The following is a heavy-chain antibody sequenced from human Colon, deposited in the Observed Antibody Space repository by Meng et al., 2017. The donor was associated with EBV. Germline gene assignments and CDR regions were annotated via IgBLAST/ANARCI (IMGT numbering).Heavy chain of an antibody. CDR3: ARRRGGSGRDC. V-gene: IGHV4-39*01. CDR1: GGSISSNGYY. D-gene: IGHD3-10*01. Sequence: QEPGPGPGKPSGTLSLTCTVSGGSISSNGYYWDWVRQPPGKGLEWIGAIYHSGSTSYNPSLQSRVTMFVDTSKNQFSLMLTSVTATDTAVYYCARRRGGSGRDCWGQGTLVTVSS. J-gene: IGHJ4*02. CDR2: IYHSGST.